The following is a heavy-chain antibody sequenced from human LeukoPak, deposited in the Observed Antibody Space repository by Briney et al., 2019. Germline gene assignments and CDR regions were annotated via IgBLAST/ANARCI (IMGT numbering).Heavy chain of an antibody. J-gene: IGHJ5*02. D-gene: IGHD2-2*01. Sequence: ASVKVSCKASGGTFSSYTISWVRQAPGQGLEWMGRIIPILGIANYAQKFQGRVTITADESTSTAYMELSSVRSEDTAVYYSAREGCSSTSCNFNWFDACGEGTLVTVSS. CDR3: AREGCSSTSCNFNWFDA. V-gene: IGHV1-69*04. CDR1: GGTFSSYT. CDR2: IIPILGIA.